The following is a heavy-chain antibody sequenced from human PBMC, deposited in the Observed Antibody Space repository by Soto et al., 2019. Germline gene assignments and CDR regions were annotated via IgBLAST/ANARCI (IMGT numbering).Heavy chain of an antibody. CDR3: AKEIVGAPGWFDP. D-gene: IGHD1-26*01. V-gene: IGHV3-9*01. CDR1: EFTFDDYA. CDR2: ISWNSGSI. Sequence: SLRLSWAAAEFTFDDYAMHWVRQAPGKGLEWVSGISWNSGSIGYADSAKGRFTISRDNAKNSLYLQMNSLRAEDTALYYCAKEIVGAPGWFDPWGQGTLVTVSS. J-gene: IGHJ5*02.